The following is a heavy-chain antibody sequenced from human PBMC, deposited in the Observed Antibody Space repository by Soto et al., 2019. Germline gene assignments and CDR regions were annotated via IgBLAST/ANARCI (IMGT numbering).Heavy chain of an antibody. CDR3: AKRPILTGYYLTWFDP. D-gene: IGHD3-9*01. CDR1: GFTFSSYA. Sequence: GGSLRLSCAASGFTFSSYAMSWVRQAPGKGLEWVSAISGNGGSKNYADSVKGRFTISRDNSKNTLYLQMNSLRAEDTAVYYCAKRPILTGYYLTWFDPWGQGTLVTVSS. CDR2: ISGNGGSK. J-gene: IGHJ5*02. V-gene: IGHV3-23*01.